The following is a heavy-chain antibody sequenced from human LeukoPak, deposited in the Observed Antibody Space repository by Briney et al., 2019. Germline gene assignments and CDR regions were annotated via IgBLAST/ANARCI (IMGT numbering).Heavy chain of an antibody. CDR3: ATRGYGRGGLDY. J-gene: IGHJ4*02. D-gene: IGHD5-18*01. CDR1: SYSISSGYY. CDR2: IYHSGST. Sequence: SETLSLTCAVSSYSISSGYYWGWIRQPPGKGLEWIGSIYHSGSTYYNPSLKSRVTISVDTSKNQFSLKLSSVTAADTAVYYCATRGYGRGGLDYWGQGTLVTVSS. V-gene: IGHV4-38-2*01.